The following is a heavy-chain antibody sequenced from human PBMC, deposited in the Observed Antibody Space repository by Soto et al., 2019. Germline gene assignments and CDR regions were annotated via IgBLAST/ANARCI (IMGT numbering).Heavy chain of an antibody. CDR3: ARDSGIPGQCWYFDI. CDR1: GYRFSDYF. V-gene: IGHV1-2*02. CDR2: VNPKRGGT. Sequence: QVQLVQSGAEVKKPGASVKVSCKTYGYRFSDYFLHWVRQAPGQGPEWMGFVNPKRGGTEYAQKFEGRVTTTRDRSISTVYRELNSLTSDDTAVYYCARDSGIPGQCWYFDIWGRGTLVTVSS. J-gene: IGHJ2*01.